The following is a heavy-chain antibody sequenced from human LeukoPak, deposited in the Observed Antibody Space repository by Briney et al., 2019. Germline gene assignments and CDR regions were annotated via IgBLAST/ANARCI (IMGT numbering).Heavy chain of an antibody. J-gene: IGHJ3*01. Sequence: GGTLRLSCAASGFTFSTYGMNWVRQAPGKGLEWVSGISPSGDITYYADSVMGRFSISRDNPKSTVSLQMSSLRAEDTALYYCVSDPHWGGFDVWGQGTMVTVSS. D-gene: IGHD7-27*01. CDR1: GFTFSTYG. CDR2: ISPSGDIT. CDR3: VSDPHWGGFDV. V-gene: IGHV3-23*01.